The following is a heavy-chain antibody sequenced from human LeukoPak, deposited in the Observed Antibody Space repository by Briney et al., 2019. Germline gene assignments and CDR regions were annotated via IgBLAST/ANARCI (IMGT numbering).Heavy chain of an antibody. D-gene: IGHD3-10*01. J-gene: IGHJ4*02. CDR3: ALLPTYYYGSGSYKDY. Sequence: GGSLRLSCAASGFTFSDYSMNWVRQATGKGLEWVSYISSIGATIYYADSVKGRFTISRDNSKNTLYLQTNSLRAEDTAVYYCALLPTYYYGSGSYKDYWGQGTLVTVSS. V-gene: IGHV3-48*01. CDR1: GFTFSDYS. CDR2: ISSIGATI.